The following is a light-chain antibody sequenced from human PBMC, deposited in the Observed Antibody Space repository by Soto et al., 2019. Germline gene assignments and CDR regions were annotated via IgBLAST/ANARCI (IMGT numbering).Light chain of an antibody. CDR2: DVT. CDR1: SSDVGGYDY. Sequence: QSALTQPASVSGSPGQSINISCTGTSSDVGGYDYVSWYQQHPGKAPKLMIYDVTNRPSGVSNRFSGSKSGNTASLTISGLQAEDEADYYCISYASINTYVFGTGTKLTVL. CDR3: ISYASINTYV. V-gene: IGLV2-14*01. J-gene: IGLJ1*01.